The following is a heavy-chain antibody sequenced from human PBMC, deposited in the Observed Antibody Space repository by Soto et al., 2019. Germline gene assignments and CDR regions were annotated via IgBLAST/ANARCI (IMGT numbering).Heavy chain of an antibody. Sequence: SETLSLSCTVSGGSISSYYWSGIRQHPGKGLEWIGYIYYSGSTNYNPSLKSRVTISVDTSKNQFSLKLSSVTAADTAVYYCARERRYCSGGSCQGHYFDYWGQGTLVTVSS. V-gene: IGHV4-59*01. CDR2: IYYSGST. CDR3: ARERRYCSGGSCQGHYFDY. J-gene: IGHJ4*02. D-gene: IGHD2-15*01. CDR1: GGSISSYY.